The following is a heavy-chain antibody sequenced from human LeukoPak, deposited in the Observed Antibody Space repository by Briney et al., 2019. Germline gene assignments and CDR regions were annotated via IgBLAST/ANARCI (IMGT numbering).Heavy chain of an antibody. CDR3: ARWEPDAFDI. CDR1: GGSISSGGYY. V-gene: IGHV4-31*03. Sequence: SETLSLTCTVSGGSISSGGYYWSWIRQHPGKGLEWIGYIYYSGSTYYNPSLKSRVTISVDTSKNQFSLKLSSVTAADTAVYYCARWEPDAFDIWGQGTMVTVSS. J-gene: IGHJ3*02. CDR2: IYYSGST. D-gene: IGHD1-26*01.